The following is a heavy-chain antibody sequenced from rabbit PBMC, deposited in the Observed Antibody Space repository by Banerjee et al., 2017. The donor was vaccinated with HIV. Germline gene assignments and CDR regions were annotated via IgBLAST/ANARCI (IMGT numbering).Heavy chain of an antibody. V-gene: IGHV1S45*01. D-gene: IGHD7-1*01. J-gene: IGHJ4*01. Sequence: QQQLEESGGDLVKPGASLTLTCTASGSDISSYSMGWVRQAPGKGLEWIGCINAGSGSTVYATWAKGRFTLSKTSSTTVTLQMTSLTAADTATYFCARDLAAVTGWNFGLWGQGTLVTDS. CDR2: INAGSGST. CDR1: GSDISSYS. CDR3: ARDLAAVTGWNFGL.